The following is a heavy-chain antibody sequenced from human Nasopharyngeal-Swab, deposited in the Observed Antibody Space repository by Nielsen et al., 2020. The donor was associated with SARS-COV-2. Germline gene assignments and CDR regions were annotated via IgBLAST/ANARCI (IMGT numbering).Heavy chain of an antibody. CDR2: IYYSGST. D-gene: IGHD3-16*01. V-gene: IGHV4-59*01. Sequence: WIRQPPGKGLEWIGYIYYSGSTNYNPSLKSRVTISVDTSKNQFSLKLGSVTAADTAVYYCARVEGGFYRPYYYGMDVWGQGTTVTVSS. J-gene: IGHJ6*02. CDR3: ARVEGGFYRPYYYGMDV.